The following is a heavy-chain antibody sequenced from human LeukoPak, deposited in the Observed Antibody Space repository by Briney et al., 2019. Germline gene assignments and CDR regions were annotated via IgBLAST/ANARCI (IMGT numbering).Heavy chain of an antibody. D-gene: IGHD3-10*01. J-gene: IGHJ3*02. CDR2: IYHGGTT. V-gene: IGHV4-38-2*02. CDR3: ARRRVGDAFDI. Sequence: SETLSLTCTVSGYSISSGYYWGWIRQPPGKGLEWIGSIYHGGTTYYNPSLKSRVTISVDTSKNQFSLKLSSVTAADTAVYYCARRRVGDAFDIWGQGTMVTVSS. CDR1: GYSISSGYY.